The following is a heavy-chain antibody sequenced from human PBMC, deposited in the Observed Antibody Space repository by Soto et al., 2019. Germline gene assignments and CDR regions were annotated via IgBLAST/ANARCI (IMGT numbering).Heavy chain of an antibody. CDR2: ISDDGSRA. J-gene: IGHJ4*02. CDR3: AKELLIVGSAQVDY. CDR1: GFTFSSYG. Sequence: QVRLVESGRGVVQPGRSLRLSCAASGFTFSSYGIHWVRQAPGKGLDWVGAISDDGSRAYYAESVKGRFVISRDNSNNMLYLEMNSLRPEDTALYYCAKELLIVGSAQVDYWGQGTFVTVSS. V-gene: IGHV3-30*18. D-gene: IGHD1-26*01.